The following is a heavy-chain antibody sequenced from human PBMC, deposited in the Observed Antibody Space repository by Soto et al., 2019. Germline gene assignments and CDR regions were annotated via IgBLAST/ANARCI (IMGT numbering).Heavy chain of an antibody. D-gene: IGHD3-10*01. J-gene: IGHJ4*02. CDR2: IWYDGTNK. Sequence: GSLRLSCAVSGFTFSSYGMQWVRQAPGKGLEWVAIIWYDGTNKYYADSVKGRFTISRDNFKSTLDLQMNSLRAEDTAIYYCARAFLRGSAATIDYWGQGSLVTVSS. CDR3: ARAFLRGSAATIDY. CDR1: GFTFSSYG. V-gene: IGHV3-33*01.